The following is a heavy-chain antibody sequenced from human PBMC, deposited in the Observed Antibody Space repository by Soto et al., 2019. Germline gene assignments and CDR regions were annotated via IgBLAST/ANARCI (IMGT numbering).Heavy chain of an antibody. CDR1: GGSISSGDYY. D-gene: IGHD5-12*01. CDR2: IYYSGST. J-gene: IGHJ4*02. V-gene: IGHV4-30-4*01. CDR3: ARDTAGSNSGYDADY. Sequence: SETLSLTCTVSGGSISSGDYYWSWIRQPPGKGLEWIGYIYYSGSTYYNPSLKSRVTISVGTSKNQFSLKLSSVTAADTAVYYCARDTAGSNSGYDADYWGQGTLVTVSS.